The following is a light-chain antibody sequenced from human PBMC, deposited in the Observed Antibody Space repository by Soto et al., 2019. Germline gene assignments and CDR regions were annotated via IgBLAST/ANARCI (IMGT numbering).Light chain of an antibody. V-gene: IGLV1-51*01. J-gene: IGLJ2*01. CDR1: SSNIGSTY. Sequence: QSLLPQPPAVSAAPGQMVTISCSGTSSNIGSTYVSWYQHLPGTAPKLLIYDNNKRPSGIPARFSGSKSGTSATLGITGLQTGDEADYYCAAWDTSLHALILGGGTKVTVL. CDR3: AAWDTSLHALI. CDR2: DNN.